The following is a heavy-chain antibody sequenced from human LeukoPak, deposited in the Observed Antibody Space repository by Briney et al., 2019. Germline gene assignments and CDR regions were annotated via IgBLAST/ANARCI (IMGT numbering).Heavy chain of an antibody. CDR2: ISSSSSYI. V-gene: IGHV3-21*01. D-gene: IGHD5-24*01. CDR3: ARDERGWLQFGYYFDY. J-gene: IGHJ4*02. CDR1: GFTLSSYS. Sequence: GGSLRLSCAASGFTLSSYSMNWVRQAPGKGLEWVSSISSSSSYIYYADSVKGRFTISRDNAKNSLYLQMNSLRAEDTAVYYCARDERGWLQFGYYFDYWGQGTLVTVSS.